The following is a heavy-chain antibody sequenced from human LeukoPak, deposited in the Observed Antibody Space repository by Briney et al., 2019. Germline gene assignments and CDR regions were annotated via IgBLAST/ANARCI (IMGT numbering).Heavy chain of an antibody. Sequence: GGSLRLSCAASGFTFGSYAMYWVRQAPGKGLEWVSGIFGSGGSAHYADSVKGRFTISRDNSKNTLYLQMNSLRAEDTAVYYCARDSRMVGWPSIDWGQGTLVTVSS. J-gene: IGHJ4*02. D-gene: IGHD6-6*01. CDR3: ARDSRMVGWPSID. V-gene: IGHV3-23*01. CDR1: GFTFGSYA. CDR2: IFGSGGSA.